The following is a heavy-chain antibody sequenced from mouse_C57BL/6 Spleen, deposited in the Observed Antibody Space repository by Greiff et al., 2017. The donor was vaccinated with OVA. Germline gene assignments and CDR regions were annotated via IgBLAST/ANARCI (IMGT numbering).Heavy chain of an antibody. CDR3: ARDYYGTHY. Sequence: DVKLQESGPGLVKPSQSLSLTCSVTGYSITSGYYWNWIRQFPGNKLEWMGYISYDGSNNYNPSLKNRISITRDTSKNQFFLKLNSVTTEDTATYYCARDYYGTHYWGQGTTLTVSS. D-gene: IGHD1-1*01. J-gene: IGHJ2*01. CDR1: GYSITSGYY. V-gene: IGHV3-6*01. CDR2: ISYDGSN.